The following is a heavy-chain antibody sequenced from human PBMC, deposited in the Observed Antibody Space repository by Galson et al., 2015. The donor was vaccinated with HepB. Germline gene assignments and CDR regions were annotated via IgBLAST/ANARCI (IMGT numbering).Heavy chain of an antibody. CDR3: AKDSHSSGPADFDY. V-gene: IGHV3-9*01. Sequence: SLRLSCAAFGFTFDDYAMHWVRQAPGKGLEWVSGISWNSGSIGYADSVKGRFTISRDNAKNSLYLQMNSLRAEDTALYYCAKDSHSSGPADFDYWGQGTLVTVSS. D-gene: IGHD3-22*01. J-gene: IGHJ4*02. CDR2: ISWNSGSI. CDR1: GFTFDDYA.